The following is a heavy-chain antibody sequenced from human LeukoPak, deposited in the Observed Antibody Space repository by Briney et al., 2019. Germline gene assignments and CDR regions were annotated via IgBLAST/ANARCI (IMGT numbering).Heavy chain of an antibody. CDR2: IYPRDGST. CDR3: ARDQEGYDY. V-gene: IGHV1-46*01. D-gene: IGHD5-24*01. CDR1: GYTFTSNY. Sequence: ASVKVSCKASGYTFTSNYIHWVRQAPGQGLEWMGMIYPRDGSTGYAQKFQGRVTVTRDTSTSTVHMELSGLRSEDTAVYYCARDQEGYDYWGQVTLVTVSS. J-gene: IGHJ4*02.